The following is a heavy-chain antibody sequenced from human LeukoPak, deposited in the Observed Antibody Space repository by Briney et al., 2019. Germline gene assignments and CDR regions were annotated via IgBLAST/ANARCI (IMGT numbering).Heavy chain of an antibody. CDR1: GFAFGSEA. Sequence: PTGGSLRLSCAVSGFAFGSEAMSWVRQSPARGLEWVASISPGGGTTYYADYVKGRFTISRDNSKNMLFLQMSSLRVEDTAVYYCVKDSRSYDSSGYYYPGWFDSWGQGTLVTVSS. V-gene: IGHV3-23*01. CDR3: VKDSRSYDSSGYYYPGWFDS. CDR2: ISPGGGTT. D-gene: IGHD3-22*01. J-gene: IGHJ5*01.